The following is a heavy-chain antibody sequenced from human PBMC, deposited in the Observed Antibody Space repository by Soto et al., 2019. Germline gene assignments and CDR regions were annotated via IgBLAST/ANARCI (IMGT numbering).Heavy chain of an antibody. V-gene: IGHV3-7*01. CDR3: ATSSDTGYIFDF. CDR1: GFTFTSYW. CDR2: IKQDGGEE. Sequence: EVRLVESGGGLVQPGGSLRLSCAASGFTFTSYWMSWVRQAPGKGLEWVASIKQDGGEEYYVDSVKGRFTISRDNAKNSLYLEMNSLRAEDRALYYCATSSDTGYIFDFWGQGTLVTVSS. D-gene: IGHD3-9*01. J-gene: IGHJ4*02.